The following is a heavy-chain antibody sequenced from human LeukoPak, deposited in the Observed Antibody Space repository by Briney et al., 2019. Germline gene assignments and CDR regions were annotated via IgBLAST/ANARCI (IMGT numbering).Heavy chain of an antibody. CDR2: IGTAGDT. CDR3: ARDRWYFDPDYGMDV. D-gene: IGHD3-9*01. V-gene: IGHV3-13*01. Sequence: GRSLRLSCAASGFTFSSYDMHWVRQATGKGLEWVSVIGTAGDTYYPGSVKGRFTISRENAKNSLYLQMDGLRAGDAAVYYCARDRWYFDPDYGMDVWGQGTTVTVSS. CDR1: GFTFSSYD. J-gene: IGHJ6*02.